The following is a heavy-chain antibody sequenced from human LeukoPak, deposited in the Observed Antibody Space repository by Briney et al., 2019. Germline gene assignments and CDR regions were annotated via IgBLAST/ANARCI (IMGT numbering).Heavy chain of an antibody. J-gene: IGHJ5*01. V-gene: IGHV3-43*02. CDR2: ISGDGGST. D-gene: IGHD3-22*01. Sequence: GGSLRLSCAAPGFSFDDYAIHWVRQAPGKGLEWVSLISGDGGSTFYADSVKGRFTISRDNSKNSLYLQMSSLRSEDTALYYCARESDSSGWYDSWGQGTLVTVSS. CDR1: GFSFDDYA. CDR3: ARESDSSGWYDS.